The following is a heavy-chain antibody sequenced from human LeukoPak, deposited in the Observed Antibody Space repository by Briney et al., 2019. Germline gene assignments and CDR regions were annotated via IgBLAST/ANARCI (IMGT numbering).Heavy chain of an antibody. Sequence: SETLSLTCTVSGGSISSGGHYWSWIRQHPGKGLEWIGYIYYSGTTNYNPSLQSRVTISVDTSKNLFSLKLSSVTAADTAVYYCARGGAVVAETRFDYWGQGTLVTVSS. J-gene: IGHJ4*02. CDR3: ARGGAVVAETRFDY. D-gene: IGHD2-15*01. V-gene: IGHV4-31*03. CDR2: IYYSGTT. CDR1: GGSISSGGHY.